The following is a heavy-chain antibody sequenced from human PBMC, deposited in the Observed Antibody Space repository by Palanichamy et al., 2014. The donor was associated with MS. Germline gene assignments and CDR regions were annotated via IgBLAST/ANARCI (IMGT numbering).Heavy chain of an antibody. CDR2: ISGSTGTT. CDR1: GFPFSDYA. CDR3: AKDSPDIVLVPVEYYHYGLEV. V-gene: IGHV3-23*01. Sequence: DVQLLESGGGLGQPGGSLRLSCAASGFPFSDYAMTWVRQAPGKGLEWVSTISGSTGTTFYADSVKGRFTISRDSSKNTVYLQMNNLRAEDTAIYFCAKDSPDIVLVPVEYYHYGLEVWGQGTTVAVSS. J-gene: IGHJ6*02. D-gene: IGHD2-2*01.